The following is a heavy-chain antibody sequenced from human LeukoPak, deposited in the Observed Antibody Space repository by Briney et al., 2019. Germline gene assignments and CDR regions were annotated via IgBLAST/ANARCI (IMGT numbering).Heavy chain of an antibody. Sequence: SVKVSCKASGYSFTGYYLHWVRQAPGQGLEWMGGIIPIFGTANYAQKFQGRVTITADESTSTAYMELSSLRVEDTAIYYCAKDVVFYCSGTNDYWGQGALVTVSS. CDR2: IIPIFGTA. J-gene: IGHJ4*02. V-gene: IGHV1-69*13. CDR1: GYSFTGYY. D-gene: IGHD2-15*01. CDR3: AKDVVFYCSGTNDY.